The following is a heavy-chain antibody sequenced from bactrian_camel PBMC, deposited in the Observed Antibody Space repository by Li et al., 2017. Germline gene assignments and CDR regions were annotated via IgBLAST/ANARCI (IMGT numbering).Heavy chain of an antibody. CDR1: GYVFSSCR. Sequence: VQLVESGGGSVQAGGSLKLSCTAPGYVFSSCRMDWHRQAPGKERELVSRIRTDGTSYYSDSVKGRFTISQDNAKNTIFLQMNNLKPEDTATYYCAADGVHAFDYCSDQPLGPEFTYWGQGTQVTVS. V-gene: IGHV3S53*01. D-gene: IGHD4*01. CDR2: IRTDGTS. CDR3: AADGVHAFDYCSDQPLGPEFTY. J-gene: IGHJ4*01.